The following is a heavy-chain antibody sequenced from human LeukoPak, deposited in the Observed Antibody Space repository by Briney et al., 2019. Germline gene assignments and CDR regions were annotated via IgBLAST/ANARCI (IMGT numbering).Heavy chain of an antibody. CDR2: ISGSGGGT. CDR1: GFTYSSYA. J-gene: IGHJ6*03. CDR3: ARGSYMDV. V-gene: IGHV3-23*01. Sequence: GGSLRLSCAASGFTYSSYAMSWVRQAPGKGLEWVSGISGSGGGTYYADSVKGRFTISRDNSKNTLYLQMNSLRAEDMAVYYCARGSYMDVWGKGTTVTVSS.